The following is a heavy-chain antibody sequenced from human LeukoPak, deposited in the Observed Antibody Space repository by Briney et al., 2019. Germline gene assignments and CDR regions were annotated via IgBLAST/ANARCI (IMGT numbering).Heavy chain of an antibody. J-gene: IGHJ3*02. CDR2: IIPIFGTA. CDR3: ASLGYCSSTSCYGRTHDAFDI. D-gene: IGHD2-2*01. Sequence: SVKVSCKASGGTFSSYAISWVRQAPGQGLEWMGGIIPIFGTANYAQKFQGRVTITTDESTSTAYMELSSLRSEDTAVYYCASLGYCSSTSCYGRTHDAFDIWGQGTMVTVSS. CDR1: GGTFSSYA. V-gene: IGHV1-69*05.